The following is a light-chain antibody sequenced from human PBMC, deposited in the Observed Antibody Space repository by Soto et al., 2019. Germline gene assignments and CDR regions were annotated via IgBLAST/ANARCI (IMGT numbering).Light chain of an antibody. CDR3: MQNIDLPPT. CDR2: EVS. CDR1: QTARHSDGRTY. V-gene: IGKV2D-29*01. Sequence: DIVMTQIPLSLPVTPGRAASISCKSSQTARHSDGRTYLYWYRQKPGQPPHLLIYEVSNRFSGVPERFSGSGSGTDFTLNISRVEADDVGVYYCMQNIDLPPTFGQGTKLEIK. J-gene: IGKJ2*01.